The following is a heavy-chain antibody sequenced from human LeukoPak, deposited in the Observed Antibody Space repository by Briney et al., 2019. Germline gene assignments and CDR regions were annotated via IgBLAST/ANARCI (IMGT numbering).Heavy chain of an antibody. CDR2: IYHSGST. CDR3: ARRRTGTAHGYFQH. Sequence: SGTLSLTCAVSGGSISSSNWWSWVRQPPGKGLEWIGEIYHSGSTNYNPSLKSRVTISVDTSKNQFSLKLSSVTAADTAVYYCARRRTGTAHGYFQHWGQGILVTVSS. V-gene: IGHV4-4*02. CDR1: GGSISSSNW. J-gene: IGHJ1*01. D-gene: IGHD1-1*01.